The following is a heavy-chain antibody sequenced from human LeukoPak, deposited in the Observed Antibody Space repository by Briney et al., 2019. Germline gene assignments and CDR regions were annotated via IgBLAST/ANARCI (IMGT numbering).Heavy chain of an antibody. Sequence: SETLSLTCTVSGGSISSYYWSWIRQPAGKGLEWIGRIYTSGSTNYNPSLKGRVTISVDTSKNQFSLKLSSVTAADTAVYYCARVLYSSSFYYYYYMDVWGKGTTVTISS. CDR2: IYTSGST. CDR1: GGSISSYY. V-gene: IGHV4-4*07. D-gene: IGHD6-13*01. J-gene: IGHJ6*03. CDR3: ARVLYSSSFYYYYYMDV.